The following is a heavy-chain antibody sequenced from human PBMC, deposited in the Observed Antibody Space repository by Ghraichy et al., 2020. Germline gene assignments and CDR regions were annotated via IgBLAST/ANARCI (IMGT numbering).Heavy chain of an antibody. Sequence: SETLSLTCAVYGGSFSGYYWSWIRQSPGKGLEWIGEINHSGSTNYNPSLKSRVTISVDTSKNQFSLKLSSVTAADTAVYYCARVNGYSYGHIDYWGQGTLVTVSS. D-gene: IGHD5-18*01. CDR3: ARVNGYSYGHIDY. CDR2: INHSGST. V-gene: IGHV4-34*01. J-gene: IGHJ4*02. CDR1: GGSFSGYY.